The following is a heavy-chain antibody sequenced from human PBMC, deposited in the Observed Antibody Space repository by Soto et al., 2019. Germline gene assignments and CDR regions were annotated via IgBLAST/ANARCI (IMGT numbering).Heavy chain of an antibody. CDR2: IIPIFGTA. J-gene: IGHJ4*02. D-gene: IGHD5-18*01. CDR3: ARAPRQLDQYFEY. V-gene: IGHV1-69*13. CDR1: GGTFSSYA. Sequence: SVKVSCKASGGTFSSYAISWVRQAPGQGLEWMGGIIPIFGTANYAQKFQGRVTITADESTSTDYMELSSLRSEDTAVYYCARAPRQLDQYFEYWGQGTLETVSS.